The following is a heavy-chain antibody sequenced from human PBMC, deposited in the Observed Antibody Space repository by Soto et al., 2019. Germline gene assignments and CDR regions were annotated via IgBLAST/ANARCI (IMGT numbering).Heavy chain of an antibody. Sequence: QVQLQESGPGLVKPSETLSLTCSVSGGSINSYYWSWIRQPAGKGLEWIGRIYTSGSTNYNPSLKSRVTMSVDTSKNQFSLKLSSVTAADTAVYYCARDPYYAILTGFSVYPGAFDIWGQGTTVTVSS. D-gene: IGHD3-9*01. J-gene: IGHJ3*02. V-gene: IGHV4-4*07. CDR1: GGSINSYY. CDR2: IYTSGST. CDR3: ARDPYYAILTGFSVYPGAFDI.